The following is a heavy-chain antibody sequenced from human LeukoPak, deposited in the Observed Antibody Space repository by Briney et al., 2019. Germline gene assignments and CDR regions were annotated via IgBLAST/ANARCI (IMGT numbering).Heavy chain of an antibody. D-gene: IGHD2-15*01. J-gene: IGHJ4*02. CDR3: ARDTGHYSVDY. V-gene: IGHV3-7*05. CDR2: IKQDGTEK. CDR1: GFTFSRHW. Sequence: GGSLRLSCAASGFTFSRHWMSWVRQAPGKGMEWVANIKQDGTEKYYVDSVKGRFTISRDNGKNSLYLQMNRLSAEDTAVYYCARDTGHYSVDYWGQGTLVTVSS.